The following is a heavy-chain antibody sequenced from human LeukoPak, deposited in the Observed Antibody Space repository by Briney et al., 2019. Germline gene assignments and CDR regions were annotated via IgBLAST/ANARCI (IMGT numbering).Heavy chain of an antibody. J-gene: IGHJ6*02. D-gene: IGHD3-10*01. CDR1: GFTFSNYA. CDR3: ARGVNRPNYYYGMDV. V-gene: IGHV3-23*01. CDR2: ISGSASTT. Sequence: GGSLRLSCVASGFTFSNYAMTWVRQAPGKGLEWVSGISGSASTTHYADSVKGRFTISRDNAKSSLYLQMNSLRAEDTAMYYCARGVNRPNYYYGMDVWGQGTTVTVSS.